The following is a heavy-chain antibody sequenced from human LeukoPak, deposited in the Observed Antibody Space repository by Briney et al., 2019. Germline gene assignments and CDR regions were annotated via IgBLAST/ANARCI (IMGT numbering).Heavy chain of an antibody. CDR2: IRSGDR. V-gene: IGHV1-18*01. D-gene: IGHD1-1*01. CDR1: AHTFSNYG. CDR3: ARDWPNEVTGA. J-gene: IGHJ4*02. Sequence: ASVKVSCNTSAHTFSNYGISWLRQAPGQVLKWIGSIRSGDRNNAQNFQGRVTVTTDTSTTTGYMGLRGLRSDDTAVYYCARDWPNEVTGAWGQGTLVTVSS.